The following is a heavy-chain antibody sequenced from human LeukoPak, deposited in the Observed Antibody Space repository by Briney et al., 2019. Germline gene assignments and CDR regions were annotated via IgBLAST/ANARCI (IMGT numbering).Heavy chain of an antibody. CDR1: GFTFSSYD. D-gene: IGHD3-22*01. CDR2: IWYDGSNK. CDR3: AREPLEYDSSGYADY. V-gene: IGHV3-33*01. J-gene: IGHJ4*02. Sequence: GGSLRLSCAASGFTFSSYDMHWVRQAPGKGLEWVAVIWYDGSNKYYADSVKGRFTISRDNSKNTLYLQMNSLRAEDTAVYYCAREPLEYDSSGYADYWGQGTLVTVSS.